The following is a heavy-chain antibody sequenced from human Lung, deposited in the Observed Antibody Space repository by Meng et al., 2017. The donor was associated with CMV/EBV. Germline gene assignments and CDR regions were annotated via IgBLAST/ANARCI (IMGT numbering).Heavy chain of an antibody. CDR2: IKPGSGYT. CDR3: ARDHDWGADY. Sequence: ASXXVSCKASGYFFNDHFMHWVRQAPGQGLEWMGWIKPGSGYTNYAQKLQGRVTMTSDSSIATAYMDLTRLTSDDTAVYYCARDHDWGADYWGQGTLVTVSS. V-gene: IGHV1-2*02. J-gene: IGHJ4*02. D-gene: IGHD3-16*01. CDR1: GYFFNDHF.